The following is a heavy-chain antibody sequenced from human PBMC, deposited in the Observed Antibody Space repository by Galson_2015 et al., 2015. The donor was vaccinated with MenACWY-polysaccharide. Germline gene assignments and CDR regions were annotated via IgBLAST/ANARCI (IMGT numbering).Heavy chain of an antibody. D-gene: IGHD3-10*01. CDR2: INAGNGNT. V-gene: IGHV1-3*01. J-gene: IGHJ5*02. Sequence: SVKVSRKASGYTFTSYAMHWVRQAPGQRLEWMGWINAGNGNTKYSQKFQGRVTITRDTSATTAYVEVSSLRSEDTAVYYCARDYYASGSYSGWFDPWGQGTLVTVSS. CDR3: ARDYYASGSYSGWFDP. CDR1: GYTFTSYA.